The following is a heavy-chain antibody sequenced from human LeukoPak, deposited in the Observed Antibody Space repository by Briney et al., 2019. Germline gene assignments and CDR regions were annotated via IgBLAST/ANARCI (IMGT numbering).Heavy chain of an antibody. V-gene: IGHV3-23*01. CDR2: ISDRSDKT. CDR3: AKPSYGDPLDAFDI. D-gene: IGHD4-17*01. CDR1: GFTFSSYE. Sequence: GGSLRLSCAASGFTFSSYEMNWVRQAPGKGLEWASTISDRSDKTYYADSVRGRFTISRDNSKNTLFLQMNSLRAEHTAVYYCAKPSYGDPLDAFDIWGQGTMVTVSS. J-gene: IGHJ3*02.